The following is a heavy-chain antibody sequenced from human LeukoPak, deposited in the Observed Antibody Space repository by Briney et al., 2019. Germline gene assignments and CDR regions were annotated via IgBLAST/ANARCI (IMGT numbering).Heavy chain of an antibody. CDR3: ARVVVVPAAMSGWFDP. CDR2: IYYSGST. CDR1: GGSISSYY. J-gene: IGHJ5*02. Sequence: SETLSLTCTVSGGSISSYYWSWIRQPPGKGLEWIGYIYYSGSTNYNPSLKSRVTISVDTSKNQFSLKLSSVTAADTAVYYCARVVVVPAAMSGWFDPWGQGTLVTVSS. D-gene: IGHD2-2*01. V-gene: IGHV4-59*01.